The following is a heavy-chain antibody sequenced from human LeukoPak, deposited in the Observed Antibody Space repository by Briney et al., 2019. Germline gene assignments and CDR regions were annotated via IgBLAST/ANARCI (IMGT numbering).Heavy chain of an antibody. V-gene: IGHV3-43*02. CDR1: GFNIEKYA. D-gene: IGHD3-16*01. J-gene: IGHJ6*02. Sequence: GGTLRLSCTASGFNIEKYAMHWVRQRPGKGLEWVGVISAEGRTDHADSVRGRFTISRDNSKESLFLQMTSLRDEDTALYYCATWAFYHDLDVWGQGTTVTVSS. CDR3: ATWAFYHDLDV. CDR2: ISAEGRT.